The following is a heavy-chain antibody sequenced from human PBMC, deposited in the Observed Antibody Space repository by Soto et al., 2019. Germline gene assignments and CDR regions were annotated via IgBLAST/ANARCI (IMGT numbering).Heavy chain of an antibody. D-gene: IGHD4-17*01. CDR2: IIPSGGTT. CDR3: AKREGSTTVVTPRNYFDY. J-gene: IGHJ4*02. CDR1: GFTFSNFA. Sequence: EVQLLESGGGLVQPGGSLRLSCAASGFTFSNFAMSWVRQAPGKGLEWVSTIIPSGGTTYYADSVKGRFSISRDNSKNPLYLQMHSLRAEDMAVYYCAKREGSTTVVTPRNYFDYWVQATLVAVSS. V-gene: IGHV3-23*01.